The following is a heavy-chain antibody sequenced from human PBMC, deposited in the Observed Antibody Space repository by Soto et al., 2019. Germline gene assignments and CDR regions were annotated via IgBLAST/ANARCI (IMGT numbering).Heavy chain of an antibody. V-gene: IGHV1-24*01. Sequence: GVSVKVSCKVSGYTLTELSMHWVRQAPGKGLEWMGGFDPEDGETIYAQKFQGRVTMTEDTSTDTAYMELSSLRSEDTAVYYCATDQGDFWSGYYPSMDVWGQGTTVTVSS. CDR3: ATDQGDFWSGYYPSMDV. CDR1: GYTLTELS. D-gene: IGHD3-3*01. CDR2: FDPEDGET. J-gene: IGHJ6*02.